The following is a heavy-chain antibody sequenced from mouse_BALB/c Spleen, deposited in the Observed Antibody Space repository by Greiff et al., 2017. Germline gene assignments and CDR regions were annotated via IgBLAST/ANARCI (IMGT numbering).Heavy chain of an antibody. J-gene: IGHJ1*01. CDR1: GYTFTDYN. Sequence: EVQVVESGPELVKPGASVKISCKASGYTFTDYNMHWVKQSHGKSLEWIGYIYPYNGGTGYNQKFKSKATLTVDNSSSTAYMELRSLTSEDSAVYYCARKTVVDWYFDVWGAGTTVTVSS. V-gene: IGHV1S29*02. CDR2: IYPYNGGT. D-gene: IGHD1-1*01. CDR3: ARKTVVDWYFDV.